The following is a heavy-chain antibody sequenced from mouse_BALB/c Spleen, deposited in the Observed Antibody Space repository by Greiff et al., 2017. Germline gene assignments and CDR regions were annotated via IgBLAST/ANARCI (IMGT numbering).Heavy chain of an antibody. CDR1: GYTFTSYW. J-gene: IGHJ4*01. CDR2: IYPSDSYT. Sequence: QVQLQQSGAELVRPGASVKLSCKASGYTFTSYWINWVKQRPGQGLEWIGNIYPSDSYTNYNQKFKDKATLTVDKSSSTAYMQLSSPTSEDSAVYYCTRTPDGYLYYAMDDWGQGTAVTVSS. CDR3: TRTPDGYLYYAMDD. D-gene: IGHD2-3*01. V-gene: IGHV1-69*02.